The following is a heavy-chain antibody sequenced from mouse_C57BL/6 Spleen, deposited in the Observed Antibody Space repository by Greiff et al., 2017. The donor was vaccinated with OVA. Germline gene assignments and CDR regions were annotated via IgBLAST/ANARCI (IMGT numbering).Heavy chain of an antibody. CDR1: GYSITSGYY. J-gene: IGHJ2*01. V-gene: IGHV3-6*01. D-gene: IGHD2-5*01. Sequence: EVKLEESGPGLVKPSQSLSLTCSVTGYSITSGYYWNWIRQFPGNKLEWMGYISYDGSNNYNPSLKNRISITRDTSKNQFFLTLNSVTTEDTATYYCARGGSNYAFDYWGQGTTLTVSS. CDR2: ISYDGSN. CDR3: ARGGSNYAFDY.